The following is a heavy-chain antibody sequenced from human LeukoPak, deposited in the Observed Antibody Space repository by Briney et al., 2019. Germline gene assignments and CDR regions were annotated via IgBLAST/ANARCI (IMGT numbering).Heavy chain of an antibody. J-gene: IGHJ6*03. CDR3: ARDYFDSSDYPQTYYYYYMDV. D-gene: IGHD3-22*01. CDR2: ISSTSTFI. CDR1: GFTFSRYS. Sequence: PGGSLRLSCAASGFTFSRYSMNWVRQAPGKGLEWVAYISSTSTFIYSADSVRGRFTISRDTGKNSLYLQMNSLRAEDTAIYYCARDYFDSSDYPQTYYYYYMDVWGKGTTVTVSS. V-gene: IGHV3-21*05.